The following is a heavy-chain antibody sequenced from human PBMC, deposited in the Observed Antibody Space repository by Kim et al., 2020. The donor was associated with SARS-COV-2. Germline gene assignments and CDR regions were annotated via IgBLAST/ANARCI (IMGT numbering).Heavy chain of an antibody. Sequence: SETLSLTCAVYGGSFSGYYWSSIRQPPGKGLEWIGEINHSGRTNYNPTLKSRFTISVDTSKNQLSLKLSYVTAADTAVYYCARMGIVGATYYFDYWGPGTLVTASS. J-gene: IGHJ4*02. CDR2: INHSGRT. CDR3: ARMGIVGATYYFDY. CDR1: GGSFSGYY. V-gene: IGHV4-34*01. D-gene: IGHD1-26*01.